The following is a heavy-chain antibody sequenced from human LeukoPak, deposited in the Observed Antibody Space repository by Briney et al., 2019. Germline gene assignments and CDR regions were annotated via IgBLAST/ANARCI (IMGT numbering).Heavy chain of an antibody. CDR2: LNPNTGHA. D-gene: IGHD3-16*01. Sequence: GASVKVSCKVVAYDFTGYHIHWVRLAPGQGLEWMGRLNPNTGHAVYAFKFQGRVTITRDTSISTAYMELSRLTSDDTAVYYCARVMIKTPEYYFDYWGQGALVTVSS. V-gene: IGHV1-2*06. CDR1: AYDFTGYH. J-gene: IGHJ4*02. CDR3: ARVMIKTPEYYFDY.